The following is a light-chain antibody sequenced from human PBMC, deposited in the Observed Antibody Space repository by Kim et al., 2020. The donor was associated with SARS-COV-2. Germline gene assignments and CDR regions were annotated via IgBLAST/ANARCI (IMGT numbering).Light chain of an antibody. CDR1: KLGDKY. V-gene: IGLV3-1*01. Sequence: SYELTQPPSVSVSPGQTVTITCSGDKLGDKYSSWYQQQPGQAPVLVIYQDTKRPSGIPERFAGSNSGNTATLTISGAQAMDEADYYCQAWDNTWVFGGVT. J-gene: IGLJ3*02. CDR3: QAWDNTWV. CDR2: QDT.